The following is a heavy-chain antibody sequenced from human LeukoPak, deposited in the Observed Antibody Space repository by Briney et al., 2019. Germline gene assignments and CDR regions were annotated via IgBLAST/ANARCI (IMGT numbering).Heavy chain of an antibody. V-gene: IGHV4-59*12. CDR3: ARGWAPRGQKSCFDY. CDR2: IYYSGST. CDR1: GGSISGYY. Sequence: SETLSLTCTVSGGSISGYYWSWIRQPPGKGLEWIGYIYYSGSTKYNPSLKSRVTMSVDTSKNQFSLNLNSVTAADTAVYYCARGWAPRGQKSCFDYWGRGTLVTVSS. D-gene: IGHD1-26*01. J-gene: IGHJ4*02.